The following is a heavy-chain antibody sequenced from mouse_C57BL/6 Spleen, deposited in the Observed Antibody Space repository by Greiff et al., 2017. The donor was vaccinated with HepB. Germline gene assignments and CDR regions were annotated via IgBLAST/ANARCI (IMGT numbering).Heavy chain of an antibody. CDR1: GFNIKNTY. Sequence: EVQGVESVAELVRPGASVKLSCTASGFNIKNTYMHWVKQRPEQGLEWIGRIDPANGNTKYAPKFQGKATITADTSSNTAYLQLSSLTSEDTAIYYCARVIYYGNYVYYAMDYWGQGTSVTVSS. CDR3: ARVIYYGNYVYYAMDY. V-gene: IGHV14-3*01. D-gene: IGHD2-1*01. J-gene: IGHJ4*01. CDR2: IDPANGNT.